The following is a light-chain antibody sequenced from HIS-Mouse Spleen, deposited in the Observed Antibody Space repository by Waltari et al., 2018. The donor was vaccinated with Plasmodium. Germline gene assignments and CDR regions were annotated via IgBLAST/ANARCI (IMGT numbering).Light chain of an antibody. V-gene: IGKV3-15*01. CDR3: QQYNNWPT. CDR1: QGVSSN. Sequence: EIVMTQSPATLSVSPGERATLSCRASQGVSSNLAWYQQKPGEVPRLLIYGASTRAAGIRGRFSGSGAGTEFTITSSMMQDDDVAVYYWQQYNNWPTFGQGTRLEIK. J-gene: IGKJ5*01. CDR2: GAS.